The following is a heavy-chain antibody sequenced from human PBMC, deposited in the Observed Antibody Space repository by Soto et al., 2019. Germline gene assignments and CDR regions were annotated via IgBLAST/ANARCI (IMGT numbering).Heavy chain of an antibody. D-gene: IGHD2-15*01. Sequence: SLTCTLSGGSVRAPDWWNWVRQSPDKGLEWIAEVHISGHSNYNPSLRSRVSVSIDSSKNQFYLNLNSVTAADTAIYYCARVRQXCSAKNCYFDPWGQGTQVTVYS. CDR2: VHISGHS. J-gene: IGHJ5*01. V-gene: IGHV4-4*02. CDR3: ARVRQXCSAKNCYFDP. CDR1: GGSVRAPDW.